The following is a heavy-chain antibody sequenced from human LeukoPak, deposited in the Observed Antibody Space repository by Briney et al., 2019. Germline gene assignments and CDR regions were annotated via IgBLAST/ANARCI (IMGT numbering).Heavy chain of an antibody. V-gene: IGHV1-2*06. CDR1: GYTFTGYY. CDR3: AREKVLRFLEWWQNNWFDP. Sequence: ASVKVSCKASGYTFTGYYMHWVRQAPGQGLEWMGRINPNSGGTNYARKFQGRVTMTRDTSISTAYMELSRLRSDDTAVYYCAREKVLRFLEWWQNNWFDPWGQGTLVTVSS. J-gene: IGHJ5*02. D-gene: IGHD3-3*01. CDR2: INPNSGGT.